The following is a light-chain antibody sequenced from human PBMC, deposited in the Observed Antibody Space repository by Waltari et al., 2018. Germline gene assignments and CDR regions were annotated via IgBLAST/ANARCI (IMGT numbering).Light chain of an antibody. Sequence: SHVLTLPPSASVAPGKPARTTRGGTQAGSKSVDWYQQKPGQAPLLVVYDDSARPSGIPDRFSASNSGNTATLTISRVENGDEADYYCQVWDTSSDRVVFGGGTKLTVL. CDR3: QVWDTSSDRVV. V-gene: IGLV3-21*03. CDR1: QAGSKS. J-gene: IGLJ2*01. CDR2: DDS.